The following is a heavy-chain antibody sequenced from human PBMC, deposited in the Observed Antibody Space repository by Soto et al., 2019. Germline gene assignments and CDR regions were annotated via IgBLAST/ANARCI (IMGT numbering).Heavy chain of an antibody. J-gene: IGHJ5*02. Sequence: SETLSLTCTVSGGSMSTYYWSWIRQSPGKGLEWIGYIYYNGNTNYTPPLKSRVTISVDTSKNQFSLKVTSVTAADTAVYYCARKVGSSGYWTGFYPWGQGTLVIGSA. CDR1: GGSMSTYY. CDR3: ARKVGSSGYWTGFYP. V-gene: IGHV4-59*13. D-gene: IGHD3-22*01. CDR2: IYYNGNT.